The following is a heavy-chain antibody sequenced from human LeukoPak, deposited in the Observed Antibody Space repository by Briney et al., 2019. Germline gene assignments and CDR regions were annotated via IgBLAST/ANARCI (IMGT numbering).Heavy chain of an antibody. Sequence: PSETLSLTCAVYGGSFSGCYWSWIRQPPGKGLEWIGEINHSGSTNYNPSLKSRVTISVDTSKSQFSLKLSSVTAADTAVYYCARGGANHRGNYGSGSRTYYYYYGMDVWGQGTTVTVSS. V-gene: IGHV4-34*01. CDR2: INHSGST. CDR3: ARGGANHRGNYGSGSRTYYYYYGMDV. J-gene: IGHJ6*02. D-gene: IGHD3-10*01. CDR1: GGSFSGCY.